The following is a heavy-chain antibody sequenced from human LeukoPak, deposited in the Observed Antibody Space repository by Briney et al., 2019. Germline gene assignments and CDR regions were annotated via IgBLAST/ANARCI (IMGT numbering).Heavy chain of an antibody. Sequence: GGSLRLSCAASGFTFSTYWMSWVRQAPGKGLEWVANIKEDGGEEHYVDSVKGRFTISRDNAQNSLYLQMNSLGPEDTAIYYCARDNIVGATKLDCWGQGTLVTVSS. CDR2: IKEDGGEE. CDR1: GFTFSTYW. D-gene: IGHD1-26*01. V-gene: IGHV3-7*01. J-gene: IGHJ4*02. CDR3: ARDNIVGATKLDC.